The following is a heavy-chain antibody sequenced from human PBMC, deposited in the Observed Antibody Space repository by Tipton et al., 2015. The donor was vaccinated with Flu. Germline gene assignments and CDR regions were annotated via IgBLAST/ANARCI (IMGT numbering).Heavy chain of an antibody. CDR2: IYLSGST. Sequence: PGLVKPSETLSLTCAVSGYSISNDFFWGWIRQPPGKGLEWIGSIYLSGSTYYKSALKSRVTISVDMSKNQFSLKLSSVTAADTAVYYCARDWGNSNPQFDYWGQGTLVTVSS. CDR3: ARDWGNSNPQFDY. CDR1: GYSISNDFF. V-gene: IGHV4-38-2*02. J-gene: IGHJ4*02. D-gene: IGHD3-16*01.